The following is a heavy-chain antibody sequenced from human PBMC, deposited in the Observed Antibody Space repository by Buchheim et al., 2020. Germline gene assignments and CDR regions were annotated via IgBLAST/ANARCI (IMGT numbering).Heavy chain of an antibody. CDR1: GGSFSGYY. D-gene: IGHD3-9*01. CDR3: ARAALRYFDWLLAGAFDI. V-gene: IGHV4-34*01. J-gene: IGHJ3*02. CDR2: INHSGST. Sequence: QVQLQQWGAGLLKPSETLSLTCAVYGGSFSGYYWSWIRQPPGKGLEWIGEINHSGSTNYNPSLKSRVTISVDTSKNQFPLKLSSVTAADTAVYYCARAALRYFDWLLAGAFDIWGQGT.